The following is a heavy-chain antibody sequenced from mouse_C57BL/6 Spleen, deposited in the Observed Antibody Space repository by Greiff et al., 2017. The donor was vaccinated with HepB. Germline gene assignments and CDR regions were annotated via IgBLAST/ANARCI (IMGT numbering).Heavy chain of an antibody. CDR2: IDPSDSYT. Sequence: QVQLKQSGAELVMPGASVKLSCKASGYTFTSYWMHWVKQRPGQGLEWIGEIDPSDSYTNYNQKFKGKSTLTVDKSSSTAYMQLSSLTSEDSAVYYCARSYDYDEVPFAYWGQGTLVTVSA. CDR1: GYTFTSYW. V-gene: IGHV1-69*01. D-gene: IGHD2-4*01. J-gene: IGHJ3*01. CDR3: ARSYDYDEVPFAY.